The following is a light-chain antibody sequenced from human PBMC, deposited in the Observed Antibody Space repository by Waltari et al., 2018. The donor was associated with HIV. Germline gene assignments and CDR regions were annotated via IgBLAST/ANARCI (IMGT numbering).Light chain of an antibody. V-gene: IGKV1-39*01. Sequence: DIQMTQSTSSLSASVVDRLTITCRASQSISNYLNWFQTKPGRAPKLLIYAASSWHTGVPSRFSGSGSVTEFTLTISSLQSEDFATYYCQQSFTSFFTFGPGTRVDIK. CDR1: QSISNY. J-gene: IGKJ3*01. CDR2: AAS. CDR3: QQSFTSFFT.